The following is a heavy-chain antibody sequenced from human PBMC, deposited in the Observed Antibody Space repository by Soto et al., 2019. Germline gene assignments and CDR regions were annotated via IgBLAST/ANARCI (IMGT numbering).Heavy chain of an antibody. J-gene: IGHJ4*02. Sequence: EVQLLESGGGLVQPGGSLRLSCAASGFTFSSYAMSWVLQAPGKGLEWVSAISGSGGSTYYADSVKGRFTISRDNSKNTLYLQMNSLRAEDTAVYYGAKVSYAAAGGRYFDYWGQGTLVTVSS. CDR3: AKVSYAAAGGRYFDY. CDR2: ISGSGGST. CDR1: GFTFSSYA. D-gene: IGHD6-13*01. V-gene: IGHV3-23*01.